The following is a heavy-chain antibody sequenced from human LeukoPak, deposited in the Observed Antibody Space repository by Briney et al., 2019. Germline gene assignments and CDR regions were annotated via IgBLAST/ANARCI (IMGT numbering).Heavy chain of an antibody. CDR1: GLTFSIYA. CDR2: ISGSSGST. D-gene: IGHD5-24*01. J-gene: IGHJ4*02. Sequence: GGSLRLACAASGLTFSIYAMSWVRQAPGKGLEWVSAISGSSGSTYYADSVKGRFTISRDNAKNTVYLQMNSLRAEDTAVYYCARDSYNNVDYWGQGTLVTVSS. V-gene: IGHV3-23*01. CDR3: ARDSYNNVDY.